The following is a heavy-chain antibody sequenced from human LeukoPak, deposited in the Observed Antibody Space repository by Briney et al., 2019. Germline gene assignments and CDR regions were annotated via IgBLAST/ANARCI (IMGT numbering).Heavy chain of an antibody. CDR1: GGSISSGGYY. V-gene: IGHV4-30-2*01. D-gene: IGHD2-15*01. CDR2: IYHSGST. CDR3: ARGDCSGGSCYYMGLPGGFDY. Sequence: PSETLSLTCTVSGGSISSGGYYWSWIRQPPGKGLEWIGYIYHSGSTYYNPSLKSRVTISVDRSKNQFSLKLSSVTAADTAVYYCARGDCSGGSCYYMGLPGGFDYWGQGTLVTVSS. J-gene: IGHJ4*02.